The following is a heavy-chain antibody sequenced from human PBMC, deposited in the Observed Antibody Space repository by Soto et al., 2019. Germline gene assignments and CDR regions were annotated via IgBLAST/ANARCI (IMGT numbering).Heavy chain of an antibody. V-gene: IGHV3-21*01. J-gene: IGHJ4*02. CDR2: ISSSSSYI. Sequence: GGSLRLSCAASGFTFSSYSMNWVRQAPGKGLEWVSSISSSSSYIYYADSVKGRFTISRDNAKNSLYLQMNSLRAEDTAVYYCARDQGSPEYGDYCDYWGQGTLVTVSS. D-gene: IGHD4-17*01. CDR3: ARDQGSPEYGDYCDY. CDR1: GFTFSSYS.